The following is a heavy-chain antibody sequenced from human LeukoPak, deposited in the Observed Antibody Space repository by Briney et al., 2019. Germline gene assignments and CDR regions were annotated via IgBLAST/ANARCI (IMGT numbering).Heavy chain of an antibody. J-gene: IGHJ4*02. D-gene: IGHD6-13*01. V-gene: IGHV3-33*06. CDR2: IWYDGSNQ. CDR3: AKAAKQQLTPGY. Sequence: GGSLRLSCAASGFTFSGYGMHWVRQAPGKGLVWVAAIWYDGSNQDQADSVKGRFTVSRDNSKNTLYLQMNSLRAEDTAVYYCAKAAKQQLTPGYWGQGTLVTVSS. CDR1: GFTFSGYG.